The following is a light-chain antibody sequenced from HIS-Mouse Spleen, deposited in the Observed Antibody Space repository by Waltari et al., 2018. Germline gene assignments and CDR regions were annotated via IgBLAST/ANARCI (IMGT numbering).Light chain of an antibody. V-gene: IGKV2-28*01. CDR2: LGS. CDR3: MQALQTPPT. J-gene: IGKJ1*01. CDR1: QSLLHSNGYNY. Sequence: DIVMTQSPLSLPVTPGEPASISCRSSQSLLHSNGYNYLDWYLQKPGQSRQLLVYLGSNRASGVPDRVSGSGSGTDFTLKISRVEAEDVGVYYCMQALQTPPTFGQGTKVEIK.